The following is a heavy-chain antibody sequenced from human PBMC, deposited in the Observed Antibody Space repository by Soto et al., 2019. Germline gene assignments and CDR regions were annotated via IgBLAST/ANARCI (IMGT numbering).Heavy chain of an antibody. CDR3: ARRKERSGPHYFDS. V-gene: IGHV1-8*01. Sequence: GASVKVSCKASGFTFTTYDIYWVRQATGQGLEWMGWMNPITGNAGYAQKFQGRVTMTRNTSITTAYMELSSLRSEDTAVYYCARRKERSGPHYFDSWGQGSLVTVS. J-gene: IGHJ4*02. CDR1: GFTFTTYD. CDR2: MNPITGNA. D-gene: IGHD6-25*01.